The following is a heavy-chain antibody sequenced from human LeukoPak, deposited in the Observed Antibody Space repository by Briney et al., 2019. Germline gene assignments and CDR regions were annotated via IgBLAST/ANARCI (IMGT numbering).Heavy chain of an antibody. Sequence: GGSLRLSCAASGFTFSNYWMTWVRQAPGKGLEWVANINRDGSERYYVDSVKGRFTISRDNAKNSLYLQMNSLRDEDTAVYYCARDHYYGSGSPDYWGQGTLVTVSS. CDR3: ARDHYYGSGSPDY. CDR1: GFTFSNYW. J-gene: IGHJ4*02. CDR2: INRDGSER. D-gene: IGHD3-10*01. V-gene: IGHV3-7*01.